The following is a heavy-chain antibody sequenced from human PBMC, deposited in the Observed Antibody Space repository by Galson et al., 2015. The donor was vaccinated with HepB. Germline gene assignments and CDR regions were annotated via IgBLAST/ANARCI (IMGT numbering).Heavy chain of an antibody. D-gene: IGHD2-15*01. Sequence: QSGAEVKKPGASVKVSCKASGGTFSSYAISWVRQAPGQGLEWMGGIIPIFGTANYAQKFQGRVTVTADESTSTAYMELSSLRSEDTAVYYCARGRTTYCSGGSCPLAGFDPWGQGTLVAVSS. V-gene: IGHV1-69*13. CDR3: ARGRTTYCSGGSCPLAGFDP. J-gene: IGHJ5*02. CDR1: GGTFSSYA. CDR2: IIPIFGTA.